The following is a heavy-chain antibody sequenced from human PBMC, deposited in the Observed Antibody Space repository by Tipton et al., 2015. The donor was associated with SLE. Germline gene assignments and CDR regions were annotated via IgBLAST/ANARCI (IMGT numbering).Heavy chain of an antibody. D-gene: IGHD6-13*01. CDR1: GGSISSYY. CDR2: IYYSGST. V-gene: IGHV4-59*01. CDR3: ARGGGSWPDAVDI. Sequence: TLSLTCTVSGGSISSYYWSWIRQPPGKGLEWIGYIYYSGSTNYNPSLKSRVTKPVDTSKNQFSLKLSSVTAADPAGNYCARGGGSWPDAVDIWGQGTMVTVSS. J-gene: IGHJ3*02.